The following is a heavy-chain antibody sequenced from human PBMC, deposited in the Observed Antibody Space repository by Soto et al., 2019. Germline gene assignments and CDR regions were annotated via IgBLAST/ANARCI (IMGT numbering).Heavy chain of an antibody. D-gene: IGHD3-3*01. CDR3: ARGTIFGVGYYYMDV. Sequence: QVQLQEPGPGLVNPSQTLSLPCTVSGASISVGGYYWSWIRHHPVKALEWIGYIYSSGITSYNPSLKSRVTISVDTSKNHFSLKLSSVTAADTAVYYCARGTIFGVGYYYMDVWGKGTTVTVSS. J-gene: IGHJ6*03. CDR1: GASISVGGYY. CDR2: IYSSGIT. V-gene: IGHV4-31*03.